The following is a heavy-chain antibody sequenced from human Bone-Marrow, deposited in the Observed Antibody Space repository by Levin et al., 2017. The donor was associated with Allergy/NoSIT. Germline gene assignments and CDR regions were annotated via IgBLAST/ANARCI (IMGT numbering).Heavy chain of an antibody. CDR3: AKDIFEVTRRSFHI. CDR2: IGWNSGNI. J-gene: IGHJ3*02. CDR1: GFTFNDFA. Sequence: PGGSLRLSCAASGFTFNDFAMHWVRQAPGKGLEWVAGIGWNSGNIGYVDSVKGRFIVSRDNAKNSLYLQMNSLRIDDTALYFCAKDIFEVTRRSFHIWGQGTMVTVSS. D-gene: IGHD2-21*01. V-gene: IGHV3-9*01.